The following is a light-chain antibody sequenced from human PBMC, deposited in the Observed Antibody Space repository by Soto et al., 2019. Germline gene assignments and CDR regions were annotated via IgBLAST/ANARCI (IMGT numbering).Light chain of an antibody. V-gene: IGLV2-14*01. CDR2: DVS. CDR3: SSYTSSSTYV. Sequence: QSALTQPASVSGSPGQSITISCTGTSSDVGGYNYVSWYQQHPGKAPKLMIYDVSDRPSGVSSRFSGSKSGNTASLTISGLQAEDEADYYCSSYTSSSTYVFGAGTKRTGL. CDR1: SSDVGGYNY. J-gene: IGLJ1*01.